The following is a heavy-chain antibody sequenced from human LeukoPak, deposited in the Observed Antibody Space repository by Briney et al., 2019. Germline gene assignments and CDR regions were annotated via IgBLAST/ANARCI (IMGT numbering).Heavy chain of an antibody. Sequence: PGGSLRLSCAASGFTFSSYEMNWVRQAPGKGLEWVSYISSSGSTIYYADSVKGRFTISRDNAKNSLYLQMNSLRVEDTAVYYCARSINYDPDYWGQGTLVTVSS. CDR3: ARSINYDPDY. V-gene: IGHV3-48*03. CDR1: GFTFSSYE. J-gene: IGHJ4*02. D-gene: IGHD3-22*01. CDR2: ISSSGSTI.